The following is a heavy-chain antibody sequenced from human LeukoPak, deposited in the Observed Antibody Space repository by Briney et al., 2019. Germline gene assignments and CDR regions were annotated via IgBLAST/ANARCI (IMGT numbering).Heavy chain of an antibody. J-gene: IGHJ6*02. D-gene: IGHD1-26*01. CDR1: GFTFKDYG. CDR3: AKHMRATNTYSFFGLDV. CDR2: INWNGGGT. Sequence: AGGPLRLSCAATGFTFKDYGMHWVRQPPGKGLEWVSSINWNGGGTDYADSVKGRFTISRDNAKNSLYLQLSSLRPEDTALYYCAKHMRATNTYSFFGLDVWGQGTTVTVSS. V-gene: IGHV3-9*01.